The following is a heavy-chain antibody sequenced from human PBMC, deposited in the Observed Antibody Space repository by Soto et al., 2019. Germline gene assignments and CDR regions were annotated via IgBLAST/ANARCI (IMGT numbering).Heavy chain of an antibody. CDR1: GDFISYYS. J-gene: IGHJ5*02. D-gene: IGHD3-3*01. CDR2: VYSTGTI. V-gene: IGHV4-4*07. CDR3: AREEGTYDFWSGQPFGYNWFDP. Sequence: PSETLSLTCTVSGDFISYYSWAWIRQSAGKGLEWIGRVYSTGTIFYNPSLKSRATMSVDTSKNQFSLKLSSVTAADTAVYYCAREEGTYDFWSGQPFGYNWFDPWGQGTLVTVSS.